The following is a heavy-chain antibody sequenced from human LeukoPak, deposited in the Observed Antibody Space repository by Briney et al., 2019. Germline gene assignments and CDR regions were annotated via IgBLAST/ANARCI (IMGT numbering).Heavy chain of an antibody. CDR2: INHSGST. CDR3: ARQYSYGSGYLPWFDP. CDR1: GGSFSGYY. Sequence: SETLSLTCAVYGGSFSGYYWSWIRQPPGKGLEWIGEINHSGSTNYNPSLKSRVTISVDTSKNQFSLKLSSVTAADTAVYYCARQYSYGSGYLPWFDPGGQGTRVTVSS. D-gene: IGHD3-10*01. J-gene: IGHJ5*02. V-gene: IGHV4-34*01.